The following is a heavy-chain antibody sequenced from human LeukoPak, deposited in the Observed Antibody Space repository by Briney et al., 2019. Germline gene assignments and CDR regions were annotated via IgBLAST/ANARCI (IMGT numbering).Heavy chain of an antibody. J-gene: IGHJ4*02. CDR3: ARIKSSGNYSPFDY. CDR2: INWNGGST. D-gene: IGHD1-26*01. Sequence: PGGSLRHSCAASGLTFDDYGMSWVRQVPGKGLEWVSGINWNGGSTGYADSVKGRFTISRDNAKNSLYLQMNSLRAEDTALYYCARIKSSGNYSPFDYGGQGALLTVSS. V-gene: IGHV3-20*04. CDR1: GLTFDDYG.